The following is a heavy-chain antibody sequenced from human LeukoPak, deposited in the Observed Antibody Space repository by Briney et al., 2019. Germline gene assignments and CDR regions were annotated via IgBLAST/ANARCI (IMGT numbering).Heavy chain of an antibody. CDR2: MYHSGTS. Sequence: SETLSLTCTVSGASLSSGSYFCGWIRQPPGKGLEWIGSMYHSGTSYYNPSLRGRVTISKDTSKNQLSLKLTSATAADTAVYYCARLGRAGYCSGARCYNWGQGTLVTVSS. J-gene: IGHJ4*02. CDR3: ARLGRAGYCSGARCYN. CDR1: GASLSSGSYF. D-gene: IGHD2-15*01. V-gene: IGHV4-39*01.